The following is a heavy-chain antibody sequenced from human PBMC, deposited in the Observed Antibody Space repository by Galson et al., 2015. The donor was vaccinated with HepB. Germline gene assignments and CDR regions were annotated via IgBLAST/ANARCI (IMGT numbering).Heavy chain of an antibody. J-gene: IGHJ5*02. CDR3: VHAPVFSATGAAPT. Sequence: PALVKPTQTLTLTCTFSGFSLSTSGVTVAWVRRSPGKALEWLALIHWDDAKHYSPSLNNRLTITKDTSKNQVVLTVTNMDPVNTATYYCVHAPVFSATGAAPTWGPGTLVTVSS. D-gene: IGHD6-13*01. CDR1: GFSLSTSGVT. CDR2: IHWDDAK. V-gene: IGHV2-5*02.